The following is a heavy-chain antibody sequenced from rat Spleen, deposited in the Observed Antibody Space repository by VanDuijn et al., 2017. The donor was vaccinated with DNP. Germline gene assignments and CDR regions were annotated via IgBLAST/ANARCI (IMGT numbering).Heavy chain of an antibody. CDR1: GFIFSNYG. J-gene: IGHJ3*01. D-gene: IGHD1-2*01. CDR2: ISPSGDDT. V-gene: IGHV5-19*01. Sequence: EVQLVESGGGLVQPGRSLKLSCVVSGFIFSNYGMHWIRQAPTQGLEWVGSISPSGDDTYYRDSVKGRFTISRDDAKNTQYLQMDSLRSEDTATYYCARHEDYSSYIYGFAYWGQGTLVTVSS. CDR3: ARHEDYSSYIYGFAY.